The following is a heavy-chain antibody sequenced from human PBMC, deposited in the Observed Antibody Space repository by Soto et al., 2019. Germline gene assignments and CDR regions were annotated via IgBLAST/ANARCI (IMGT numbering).Heavy chain of an antibody. Sequence: ASVTVSCTVSGYTLTELSIHWVRRAPGKGLEWMGGFDPEDGETIYAQKFQGRVTMTEDTSTDTAYMELSSLRSEDTAVYYCATVRYSSGWYFFDYWGQGTLDTVSS. CDR3: ATVRYSSGWYFFDY. D-gene: IGHD6-19*01. V-gene: IGHV1-24*01. CDR2: FDPEDGET. J-gene: IGHJ4*02. CDR1: GYTLTELS.